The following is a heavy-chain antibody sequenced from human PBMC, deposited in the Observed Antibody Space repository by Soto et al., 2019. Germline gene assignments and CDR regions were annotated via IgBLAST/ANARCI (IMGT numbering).Heavy chain of an antibody. J-gene: IGHJ5*02. CDR3: AKIEMGWFAH. CDR1: GFSFFSYA. CDR2: ISGSGGHT. V-gene: IGHV3-23*01. D-gene: IGHD2-8*01. Sequence: GGSLRLSCTGSGFSFFSYAMSWVRQAPGKGLEWVSTISGSGGHTYYADSVKGRFVVSRDNDKNTVYLHMSSLTGEDTAVYFCAKIEMGWFAHWGQGTQVTVS.